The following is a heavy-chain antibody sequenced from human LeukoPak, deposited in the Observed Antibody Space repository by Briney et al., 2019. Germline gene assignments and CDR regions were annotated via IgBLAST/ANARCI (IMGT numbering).Heavy chain of an antibody. CDR1: GYTFTGYY. D-gene: IGHD3-10*01. CDR3: SRGATYYGSGREAFYS. CDR2: INPNSGGP. J-gene: IGHJ3*02. V-gene: IGHV1-2*02. Sequence: ASVTVSCKASGYTFTGYYMHWVRQAPGQGLDGMGWINPNSGGPNFAQQFQGRVTMTRSTSISPAYTEQRRLSTGDPAGYYFSRGATYYGSGREAFYSWGQGTMVTVSS.